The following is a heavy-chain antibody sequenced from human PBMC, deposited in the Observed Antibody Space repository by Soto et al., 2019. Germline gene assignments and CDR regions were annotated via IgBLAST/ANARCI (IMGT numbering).Heavy chain of an antibody. Sequence: GGSLRLSCAASGFIFSNYGMHWVRQAPGKGPEWVAGITYDGTNKYYTDSVKGRFTLSRDNSENTLYLQMDSLRTEDTAVYYCAKDLRIFPPGGGPFDYWGQGA. CDR1: GFIFSNYG. J-gene: IGHJ4*02. CDR3: AKDLRIFPPGGGPFDY. D-gene: IGHD3-3*01. V-gene: IGHV3-30*18. CDR2: ITYDGTNK.